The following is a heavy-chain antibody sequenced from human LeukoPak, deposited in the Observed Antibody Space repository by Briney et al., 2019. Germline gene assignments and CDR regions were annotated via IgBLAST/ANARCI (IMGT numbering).Heavy chain of an antibody. V-gene: IGHV3-66*01. CDR2: IYSGGST. D-gene: IGHD1-26*01. Sequence: GGSLRLSCAASGFTVGSNYMSWVRQAPGKGLEWVSVIYSGGSTYYADSVKGRFTISRDNSKNTLYLQMDSLRADDTAKYYCAKDSPVATWWGQGTLVTVSS. J-gene: IGHJ4*02. CDR1: GFTVGSNY. CDR3: AKDSPVATW.